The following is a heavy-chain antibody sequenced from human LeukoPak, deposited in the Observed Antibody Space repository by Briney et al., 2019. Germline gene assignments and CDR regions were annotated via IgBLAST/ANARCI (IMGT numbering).Heavy chain of an antibody. CDR2: IYYSGST. CDR1: GGSISSGGYY. V-gene: IGHV4-61*08. Sequence: SQTLSLTCTVSGGSISSGGYYWSWIRQHPGKGLEWIGYIYYSGSTNYNPSLKSRVTISVDTSKNQFSLKLSSVTAADTAVYYCARDLRPNNWFDPWGQGTLVTVSS. CDR3: ARDLRPNNWFDP. D-gene: IGHD5/OR15-5a*01. J-gene: IGHJ5*02.